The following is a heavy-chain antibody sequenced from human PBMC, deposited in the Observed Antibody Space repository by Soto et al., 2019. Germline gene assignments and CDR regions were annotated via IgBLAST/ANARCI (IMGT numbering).Heavy chain of an antibody. CDR3: AKEDHVESFLFYYYGMDV. CDR2: ISYDGSNK. J-gene: IGHJ6*02. Sequence: QVQLVESGGGVFQPGRSLRLSCAASGFTFSSYGMHWFRQAPGKWLEWVAVISYDGSNKYYADSVKGRFTISRDNSKNTLYLQMNSLRAEDTAVYYCAKEDHVESFLFYYYGMDVWGQGTTVTVSS. CDR1: GFTFSSYG. V-gene: IGHV3-30*18. D-gene: IGHD1-26*01.